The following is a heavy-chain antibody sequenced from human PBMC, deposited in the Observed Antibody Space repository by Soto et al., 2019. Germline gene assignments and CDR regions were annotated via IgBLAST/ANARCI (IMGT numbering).Heavy chain of an antibody. J-gene: IGHJ4*02. Sequence: GGSLRLSCAASGFTFSNYWMSWVRQAPGKGLEWVANIKEDGSEKNYVDSVKGRFTISRDNAKNSLYLQINSLRAEDTAVYYCAREIVGATSLFDYWGQGTLVTVSS. CDR2: IKEDGSEK. CDR1: GFTFSNYW. V-gene: IGHV3-7*01. D-gene: IGHD1-26*01. CDR3: AREIVGATSLFDY.